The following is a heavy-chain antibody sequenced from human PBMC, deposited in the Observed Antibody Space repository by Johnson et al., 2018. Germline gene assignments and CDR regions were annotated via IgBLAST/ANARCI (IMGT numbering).Heavy chain of an antibody. V-gene: IGHV4-34*01. CDR3: ARPREDH. CDR1: GGSSSGYY. J-gene: IGHJ4*02. Sequence: QVQLQQWGAGLLKPSETLSLTCAVYGGSSSGYYWSWIRQPPGKGLEWIGEVNHGGSTNYNPSLKSRVTMSVDTSKNQFSLKLSSVTAADTAVYYCARPREDHWGQGTLVTVSS. CDR2: VNHGGST.